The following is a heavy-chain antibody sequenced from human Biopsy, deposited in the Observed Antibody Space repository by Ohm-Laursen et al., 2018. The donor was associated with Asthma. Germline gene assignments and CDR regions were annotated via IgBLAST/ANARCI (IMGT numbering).Heavy chain of an antibody. CDR1: GFTFSHYN. V-gene: IGHV3-21*06. CDR2: ITDTSRYI. J-gene: IGHJ1*01. D-gene: IGHD3-3*02. CDR3: ARSCHFWSPDHAEHFHL. Sequence: SLRLSCSASGFTFSHYNMNWVRQAPGKGLEWVSSITDTSRYIKYADSVKGRFTISRDNAKNSLYLQMNSLRAEDTAVYYCARSCHFWSPDHAEHFHLWGQGTLVTVPS.